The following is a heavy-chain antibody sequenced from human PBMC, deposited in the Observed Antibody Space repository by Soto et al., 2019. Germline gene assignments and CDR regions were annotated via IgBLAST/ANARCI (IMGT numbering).Heavy chain of an antibody. J-gene: IGHJ3*02. D-gene: IGHD2-8*02. CDR1: GFTCSSYD. CDR2: ILVGGST. CDR3: AKATATGGGAFDI. Sequence: GGSLTLSCAASGFTCSSYDMSWVRQAPGKGLEWVSTILVGGSTHYPDSVKGRFTISRDNSKNTVFLQMNSLTAGDTAVYYCAKATATGGGAFDICGQGTMVTV. V-gene: IGHV3-23*01.